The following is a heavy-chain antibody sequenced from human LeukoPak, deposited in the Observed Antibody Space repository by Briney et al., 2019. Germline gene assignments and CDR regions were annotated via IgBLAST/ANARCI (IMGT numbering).Heavy chain of an antibody. Sequence: PGGSLRLSCAASGFTFSSYAMSWVRQAPGKGLEWVSTISGSGGSTYYADSVKGRFTISRDNSKNTLYLQMNSLRAEDTAVYYCAKDPPMVRGVIIPYLIWPWGQGTLVTVSS. CDR2: ISGSGGST. CDR3: AKDPPMVRGVIIPYLIWP. J-gene: IGHJ5*02. V-gene: IGHV3-23*01. D-gene: IGHD3-10*01. CDR1: GFTFSSYA.